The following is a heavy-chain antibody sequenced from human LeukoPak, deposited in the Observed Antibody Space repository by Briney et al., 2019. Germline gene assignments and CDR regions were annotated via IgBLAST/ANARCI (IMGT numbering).Heavy chain of an antibody. V-gene: IGHV4-59*08. CDR1: GGSISSYY. J-gene: IGHJ4*02. Sequence: SETLSLTCTVSGGSISSYYWSWIRQPPGKGLEWIGYIYYSGSTNYNPSLKSRVTISVDTSTNQFSLKLSSVTAADTAVYYCARVYYYELYYFDYWGQGTLVTVSS. CDR3: ARVYYYELYYFDY. CDR2: IYYSGST. D-gene: IGHD3-22*01.